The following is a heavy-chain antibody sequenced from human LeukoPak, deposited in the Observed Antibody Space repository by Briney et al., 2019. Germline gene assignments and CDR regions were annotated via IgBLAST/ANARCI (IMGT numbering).Heavy chain of an antibody. CDR1: GFTFINYR. J-gene: IGHJ4*02. D-gene: IGHD3-22*01. V-gene: IGHV3-21*01. CDR2: ISTSSSYI. Sequence: GGSLRLSCAASGFTFINYRMNWVRQAPGKGLEWVSSISTSSSYIYYADSVKGRFTISRDNARNSLYLEMNSLRAEDTAVYFCARGDMYYYDSSGGDYWGQGTLVTVSS. CDR3: ARGDMYYYDSSGGDY.